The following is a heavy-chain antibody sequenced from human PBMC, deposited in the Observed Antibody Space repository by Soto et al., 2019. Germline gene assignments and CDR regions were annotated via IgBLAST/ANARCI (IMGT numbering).Heavy chain of an antibody. V-gene: IGHV1-3*01. D-gene: IGHD3-10*01. CDR3: ARVVLLWFGEPLGWFDP. Sequence: ASVKVSCTASGYTFTSYAMHWVRQAPGQRLEWMGWINAGNGNTKYSQKFQGRVTITRDTSASTAYMELSSLRSEDTAVYYCARVVLLWFGEPLGWFDPWGQGTLVTVSS. J-gene: IGHJ5*02. CDR1: GYTFTSYA. CDR2: INAGNGNT.